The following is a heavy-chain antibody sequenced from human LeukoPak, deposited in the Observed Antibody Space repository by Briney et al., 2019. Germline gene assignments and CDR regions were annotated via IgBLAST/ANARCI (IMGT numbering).Heavy chain of an antibody. CDR3: ARAGDCSSTSCYREGWFDP. D-gene: IGHD2-2*02. CDR1: GGPISSGSYY. V-gene: IGHV4-61*02. Sequence: SETLSLTCTVAGGPISSGSYYWSWIRQPAGKGLEWIGRIYTSGSTNYNPSLKSRVTISVDTSKNQFSLKLSSVTAADTAVYYCARAGDCSSTSCYREGWFDPWGQGTLVTVSS. J-gene: IGHJ5*02. CDR2: IYTSGST.